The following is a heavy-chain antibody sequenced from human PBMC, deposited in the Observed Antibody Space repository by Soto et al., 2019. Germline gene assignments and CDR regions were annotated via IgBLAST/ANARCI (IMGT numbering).Heavy chain of an antibody. CDR1: GFTSSSYW. V-gene: IGHV3-74*01. J-gene: IGHJ3*02. Sequence: EVQLVESGGGLVQPGGSLRLSCAASGFTSSSYWIHWVRQAPGKGLVWVSRISNDGSSTNYADSVKGRFTISRDNAKNTVYLQMNSLRAGDTAVYYCARDTYYYDSSDHFSADAFDIWGQGTMVTVSS. D-gene: IGHD3-22*01. CDR3: ARDTYYYDSSDHFSADAFDI. CDR2: ISNDGSST.